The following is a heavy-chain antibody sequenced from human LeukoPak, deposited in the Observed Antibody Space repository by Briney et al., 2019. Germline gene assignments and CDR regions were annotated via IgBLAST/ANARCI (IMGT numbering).Heavy chain of an antibody. J-gene: IGHJ5*02. Sequence: SETLSLTCAVSGASFSSGGYSWPWIRQPPGKNLEWIWYIYYDDRTSYNPSLKSRLTISADRSKNQFSLNLSSVTAADTAVYYCARGDCRGGSCYTGTAWFDTWGQGTRVTVSS. D-gene: IGHD2-15*01. CDR3: ARGDCRGGSCYTGTAWFDT. V-gene: IGHV4-30-2*01. CDR2: IYYDDRT. CDR1: GASFSSGGYS.